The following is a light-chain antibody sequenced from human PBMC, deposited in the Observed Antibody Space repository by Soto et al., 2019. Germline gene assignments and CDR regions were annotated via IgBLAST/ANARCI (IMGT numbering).Light chain of an antibody. J-gene: IGLJ3*02. CDR2: DVT. Sequence: QSALTQPRSVSGSPGQSVTISCAGTSSDVGAYNWVSWYQQHPGKVPKLIIYDVTRRPSGVPDRFSGPKSGNTASLTISGLQADDEADYYCCSYAGSYTLVFGGGTKVTVL. CDR1: SSDVGAYNW. CDR3: CSYAGSYTLV. V-gene: IGLV2-11*01.